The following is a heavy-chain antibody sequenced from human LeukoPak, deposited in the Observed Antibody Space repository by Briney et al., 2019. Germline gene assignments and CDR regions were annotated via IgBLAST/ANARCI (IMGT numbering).Heavy chain of an antibody. D-gene: IGHD2-15*01. CDR3: ARGADGVSSNSRGWFDP. CDR2: ISTSSSYI. V-gene: IGHV3-21*01. CDR1: GFTFSSYS. Sequence: KPGGSLRLSCAGSGFTFSSYSMNWVRQAPGKGLEWVSSISTSSSYIYYADSVKGRFTISRDNAKNSLYPQMNSLRAEDTAVYSCARGADGVSSNSRGWFDPWGQGTLVTVSS. J-gene: IGHJ5*02.